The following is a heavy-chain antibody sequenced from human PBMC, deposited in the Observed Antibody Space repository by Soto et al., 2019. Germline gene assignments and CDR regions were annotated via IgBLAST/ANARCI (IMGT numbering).Heavy chain of an antibody. Sequence: LRLSCGASGFTFTMSSIHWFLQAPGKGLEWVAVIWYDGSNKYYADSVKGRFTISRDNSKNTLYLQMNSLRAEDTAVYYCARDQQWLVRFYFDFWGQGTLVTVSS. CDR2: IWYDGSNK. J-gene: IGHJ4*02. D-gene: IGHD6-19*01. CDR3: ARDQQWLVRFYFDF. V-gene: IGHV3-33*01. CDR1: GFTFTMSS.